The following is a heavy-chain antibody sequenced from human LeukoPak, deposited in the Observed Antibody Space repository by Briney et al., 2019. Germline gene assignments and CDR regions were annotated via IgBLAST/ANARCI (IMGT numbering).Heavy chain of an antibody. J-gene: IGHJ4*02. D-gene: IGHD3-10*01. CDR1: GGSFSGYF. Sequence: PSETLSLTCAVNGGSFSGYFWSWIRQPPGKGLEWIGEINHSGSTYYNASLKSRITISVDTSKRQFSLRMNSVTAADTAVYYCARDPGVTGPVVPYFDYWGQGTLVTVSS. CDR2: INHSGST. V-gene: IGHV4-34*01. CDR3: ARDPGVTGPVVPYFDY.